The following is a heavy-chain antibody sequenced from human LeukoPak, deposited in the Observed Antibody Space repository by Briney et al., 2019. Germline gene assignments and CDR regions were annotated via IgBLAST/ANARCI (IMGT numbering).Heavy chain of an antibody. Sequence: GASVKVSCKASGYTFTGYYMHWVRQAPGQGLEWMGWVNPNSGGTNYAQKFQGRVTMTRDTSISTAYMELSRLRSDDTAVYYCARDGRIVGATLLGDGDNWFDPWGQGTLVTVSS. V-gene: IGHV1-2*02. CDR2: VNPNSGGT. J-gene: IGHJ5*02. CDR3: ARDGRIVGATLLGDGDNWFDP. CDR1: GYTFTGYY. D-gene: IGHD1-26*01.